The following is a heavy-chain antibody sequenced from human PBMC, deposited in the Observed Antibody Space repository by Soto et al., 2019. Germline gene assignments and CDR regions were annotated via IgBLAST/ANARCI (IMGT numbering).Heavy chain of an antibody. D-gene: IGHD2-15*01. Sequence: QVRLVESGGGVVQPGRSLRLSCAASGFTFSSYAMHWVRQAPGKGLEWLAVISYDGSNKYYADSVKGRFTISRDNSKNTMYLQMNSLRVEDTAVFYCARVDGNGWWHFFDYWGQGTLVTVSS. V-gene: IGHV3-30-3*01. CDR3: ARVDGNGWWHFFDY. CDR1: GFTFSSYA. CDR2: ISYDGSNK. J-gene: IGHJ4*02.